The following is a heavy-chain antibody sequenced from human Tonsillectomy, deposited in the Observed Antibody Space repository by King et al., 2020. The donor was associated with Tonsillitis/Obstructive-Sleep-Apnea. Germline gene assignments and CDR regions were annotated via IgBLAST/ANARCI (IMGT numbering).Heavy chain of an antibody. V-gene: IGHV1-18*01. J-gene: IGHJ6*03. CDR2: ISAYNGNT. CDR1: GYTFTSYG. CDR3: ARLYYEILTGWGTRYSYYYMDV. D-gene: IGHD3-9*01. Sequence: QLVQSGAEVKKPGASVKVSCKASGYTFTSYGISWVRQAPGQGLEWMGWISAYNGNTNYAQKLQGRVTMTTDTSTSTAYMELRSLRSDDTAVYYCARLYYEILTGWGTRYSYYYMDVWGKGTTVTVSS.